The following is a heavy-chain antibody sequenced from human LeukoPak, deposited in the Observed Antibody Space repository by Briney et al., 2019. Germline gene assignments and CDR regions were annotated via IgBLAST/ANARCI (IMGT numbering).Heavy chain of an antibody. CDR2: ISGSGGST. D-gene: IGHD6-19*01. V-gene: IGHV3-23*01. CDR3: AKDSEYSSGWYQDY. J-gene: IGHJ4*02. CDR1: GFTFSNYA. Sequence: PGGSLRLSCAASGFTFSNYAMSWVRQAPGKGLEWVSTISGSGGSTYYADSVKGRFTTSRDNSKNTLYLQMSSLRAKDTAVYYCAKDSEYSSGWYQDYWGQGTLVTVSS.